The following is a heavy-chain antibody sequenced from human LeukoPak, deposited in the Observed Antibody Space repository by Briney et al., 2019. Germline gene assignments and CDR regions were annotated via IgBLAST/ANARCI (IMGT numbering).Heavy chain of an antibody. CDR1: EFTFSSYN. D-gene: IGHD3-3*01. V-gene: IGHV3-21*01. CDR3: AREPFWSGYFANLHFDY. J-gene: IGHJ4*02. CDR2: ISSSGTYI. Sequence: GGSLRLSCSAFEFTFSSYNMNWVRQAPGKGLEWVSSISSSGTYIYYADSVEGRFTISRDNAKNSLFLQMNSLRAEDTAVYYCAREPFWSGYFANLHFDYWGQGTLVTVSS.